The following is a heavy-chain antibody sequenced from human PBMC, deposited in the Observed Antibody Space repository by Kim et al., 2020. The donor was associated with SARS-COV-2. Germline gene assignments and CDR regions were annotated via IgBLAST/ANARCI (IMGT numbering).Heavy chain of an antibody. D-gene: IGHD6-6*01. CDR2: GRT. J-gene: IGHJ4*02. CDR3: ARGAVAARH. V-gene: IGHV4-34*01. Sequence: GRTNYHPSLKSRVTISVDTSKNQFSLKLSSVTAADTAVYYCARGAVAARHWGQGTLVTVSS.